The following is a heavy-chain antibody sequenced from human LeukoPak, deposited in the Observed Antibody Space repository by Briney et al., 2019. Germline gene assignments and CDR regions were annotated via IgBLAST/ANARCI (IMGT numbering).Heavy chain of an antibody. D-gene: IGHD3-16*01. CDR3: ARSFGWHFDL. CDR2: IRTDGTTT. J-gene: IGHJ2*01. CDR1: GFTFSGSE. V-gene: IGHV3-48*03. Sequence: GGSLRLSCTASGFTFSGSEMSWVRQTPGKGLEWLSNIRTDGTTTYYADSVRGRFTISRDNAENSLYLQMDRLRPDDTALYYCARSFGWHFDLWGRGTLVTVSS.